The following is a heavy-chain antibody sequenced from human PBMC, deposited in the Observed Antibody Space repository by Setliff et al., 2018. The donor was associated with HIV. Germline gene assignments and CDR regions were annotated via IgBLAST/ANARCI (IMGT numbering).Heavy chain of an antibody. Sequence: SETLSLTCTVSGGSISSYYWSWIRQPPGKGLEWIGYIYYSGSTNYNPSLKSRVTISVDTSKNQFSLKLSSVTAADTAVYYCARDLSPELSGAGLWSGYIDYWGQGTLVTV. D-gene: IGHD3-3*01. CDR2: IYYSGST. V-gene: IGHV4-59*12. CDR1: GGSISSYY. J-gene: IGHJ4*02. CDR3: ARDLSPELSGAGLWSGYIDY.